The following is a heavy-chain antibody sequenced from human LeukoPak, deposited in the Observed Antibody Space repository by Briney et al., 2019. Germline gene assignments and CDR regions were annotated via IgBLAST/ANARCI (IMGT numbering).Heavy chain of an antibody. D-gene: IGHD1-1*01. V-gene: IGHV3-23*01. J-gene: IGHJ4*02. CDR1: GFTSSSYA. CDR2: ISGSGGST. CDR3: ARRPGLERYYFDY. Sequence: GGSLRLSCAASGFTSSSYAMSWVRQAPGKGLQWVSTISGSGGSTYYADSVKGRFTISRDNSKNTLYLQMNSLRAEDTAVYYCARRPGLERYYFDYWGQGTLVTVSS.